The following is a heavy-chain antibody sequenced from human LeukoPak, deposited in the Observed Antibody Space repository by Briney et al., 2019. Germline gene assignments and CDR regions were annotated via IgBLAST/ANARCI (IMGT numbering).Heavy chain of an antibody. CDR3: ARIRMVTHYYYYMDV. J-gene: IGHJ6*03. Sequence: SGPALVKPTQTLTLTCTFSGFSLSTSGMCVSWIRQPPGKALEWLARIDWDDDKYYSTSLKTRLTISKGTSKNQVVLTMTNMDPVDTATYYCARIRMVTHYYYYMDVWGKGTTVTISS. CDR1: GFSLSTSGMC. V-gene: IGHV2-70*11. D-gene: IGHD5-18*01. CDR2: IDWDDDK.